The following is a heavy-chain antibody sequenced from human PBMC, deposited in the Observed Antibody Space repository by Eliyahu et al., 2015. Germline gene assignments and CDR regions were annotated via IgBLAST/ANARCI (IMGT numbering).Heavy chain of an antibody. J-gene: IGHJ4*02. D-gene: IGHD4-23*01. CDR3: ASRGDYGGYLGLDY. CDR2: INNSGST. Sequence: QVQLQQWGAGLLKPSXTLSLXCAVXGGSFSGYXXXWIRQPPGKGLEWIGEINNSGSTNYNPSLESRVTLSVDTSKNQFSLKLSSVTAADTAVYFCASRGDYGGYLGLDYWGQGTLVTVSS. CDR1: GGSFSGYX. V-gene: IGHV4-34*01.